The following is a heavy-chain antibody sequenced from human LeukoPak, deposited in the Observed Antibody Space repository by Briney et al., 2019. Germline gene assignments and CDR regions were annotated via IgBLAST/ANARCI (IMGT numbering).Heavy chain of an antibody. CDR2: ISSSGSTI. V-gene: IGHV3-11*04. D-gene: IGHD3-9*01. CDR1: GFTFSDYY. CDR3: ARAGRGLRYFDWLTHDY. J-gene: IGHJ4*02. Sequence: GSLRLSCAASGFTFSDYYMSWIRQAPGKGLEWVSYISSSGSTIHYADSVKGRFTISRDNAKNTVYLQMNSLRAEDTAVYYCARAGRGLRYFDWLTHDYWGQGTLVTVSS.